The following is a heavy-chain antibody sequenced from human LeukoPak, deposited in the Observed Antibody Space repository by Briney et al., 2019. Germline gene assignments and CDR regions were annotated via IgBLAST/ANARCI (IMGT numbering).Heavy chain of an antibody. CDR3: ARGIVYGGNTRYFDY. Sequence: SVKVSCKASGGTFSSYTISWVRQAPGQGLEWMGRIIPILGIANYAQKFQGRGTITADKSTSTAYMELSSLRSEDTAVYYCARGIVYGGNTRYFDYWGQGALVTVSS. D-gene: IGHD4-23*01. CDR1: GGTFSSYT. J-gene: IGHJ4*02. CDR2: IIPILGIA. V-gene: IGHV1-69*02.